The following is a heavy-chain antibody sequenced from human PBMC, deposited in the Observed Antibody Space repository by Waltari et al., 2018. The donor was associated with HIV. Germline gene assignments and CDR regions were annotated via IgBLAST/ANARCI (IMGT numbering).Heavy chain of an antibody. CDR3: ARDRWVASSNWYVDF. CDR2: IYSDGSHK. V-gene: IGHV3-30*19. J-gene: IGHJ4*02. CDR1: GFRFRKYG. Sequence: QVQLVASGGGVVQPGGSLRPSCSASGFRFRKYGMHWVRQTPGRGVEWVAVIYSDGSHKSYTDSIKGRFTVSRYNSKNTLNLQMDGLRADDTGVYYCARDRWVASSNWYVDFWGQGTLVSVSA. D-gene: IGHD6-13*01.